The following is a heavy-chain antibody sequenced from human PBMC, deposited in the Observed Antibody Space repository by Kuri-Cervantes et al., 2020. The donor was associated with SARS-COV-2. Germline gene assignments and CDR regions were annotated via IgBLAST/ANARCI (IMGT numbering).Heavy chain of an antibody. V-gene: IGHV4-38-2*02. D-gene: IGHD3/OR15-3a*01. CDR2: MYHSGGI. CDR1: GDSISSGYY. Sequence: SETLSLTCAVSGDSISSGYYWGWIRQSPGKGLEWIGEMYHSGGINYNPSPQSRVTISVDKSRNLFSLRLSSVTAAATAVYYCARDGRVGLDVWGQGNTVNISS. CDR3: ARDGRVGLDV. J-gene: IGHJ6*02.